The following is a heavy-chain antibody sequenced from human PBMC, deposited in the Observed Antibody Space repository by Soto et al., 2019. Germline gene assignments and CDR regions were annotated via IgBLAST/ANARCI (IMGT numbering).Heavy chain of an antibody. V-gene: IGHV4-34*01. J-gene: IGHJ4*02. CDR1: GDSVTSNY. Sequence: SETLSLTCAFSGDSVTSNYLTWIRQPPGKGLEWIGEINHSGSTNYNPSLKSRATISVDTSKNQFSLKLSSVTAADTAVYYCARGMTTVTDVDYWGQGTLVTVSS. D-gene: IGHD4-17*01. CDR2: INHSGST. CDR3: ARGMTTVTDVDY.